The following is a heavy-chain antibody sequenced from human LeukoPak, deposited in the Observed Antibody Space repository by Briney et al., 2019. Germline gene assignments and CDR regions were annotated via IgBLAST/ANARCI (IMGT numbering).Heavy chain of an antibody. CDR2: ISEDGGRT. CDR3: AGDRDSDWYSPLDY. J-gene: IGHJ4*02. Sequence: GGSLRLSCAASGFTFSSYAMSWVRQAPGKGLEWVSAISEDGGRTYYADSVKGRFTISRDNSMNTVYMQMDSLRAEDTAIYYCAGDRDSDWYSPLDYWGQGSQVTVSP. V-gene: IGHV3-23*01. D-gene: IGHD6-19*01. CDR1: GFTFSSYA.